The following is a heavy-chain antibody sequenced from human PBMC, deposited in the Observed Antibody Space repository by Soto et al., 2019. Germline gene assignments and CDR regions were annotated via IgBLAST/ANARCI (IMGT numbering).Heavy chain of an antibody. D-gene: IGHD3-22*01. CDR3: ARDRRIVRTDAFDI. CDR1: GFTFSSYG. J-gene: IGHJ3*02. Sequence: GGSLRLSCAASGFTFSSYGMHWVRQAPGKGLEWVAVIWYDGSNKYYADSVKGRFTISRDNSKNTLYLQMNSLRAEDTAVYYCARDRRIVRTDAFDIWGQGTMVTVSS. V-gene: IGHV3-33*01. CDR2: IWYDGSNK.